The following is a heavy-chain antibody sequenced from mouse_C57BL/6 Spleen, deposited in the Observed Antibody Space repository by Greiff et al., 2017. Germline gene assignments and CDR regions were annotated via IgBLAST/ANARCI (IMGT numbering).Heavy chain of an antibody. CDR3: AREEYGNWYFDV. CDR1: GYSITSGYY. Sequence: EVKLMESGPGLVKPSQSLSLTCSVTGYSITSGYYWYWIRQFPGNKLEWMGYISYDGSNNYNPSLKSRISITRDTSKNQLFLKLKSVTTEDTATYDCAREEYGNWYFDVWGTGTTVTVSS. J-gene: IGHJ1*03. D-gene: IGHD5-2*01. V-gene: IGHV3-6*01. CDR2: ISYDGSN.